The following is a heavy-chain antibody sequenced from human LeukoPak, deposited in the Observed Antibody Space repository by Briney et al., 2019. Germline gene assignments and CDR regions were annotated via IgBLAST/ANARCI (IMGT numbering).Heavy chain of an antibody. D-gene: IGHD3-22*01. CDR3: ARARRKIVVKNAFDI. CDR1: GFTFSSYD. CDR2: IGTAGDT. J-gene: IGHJ3*02. V-gene: IGHV3-13*01. Sequence: GGSLRLSCAASGFTFSSYDMHWVRQATGKGLEWVSTIGTAGDTYYPGSVKGRFTISRENAKNSLYLQMNSLRAGDTAVYYCARARRKIVVKNAFDIWGQGTMVTVSS.